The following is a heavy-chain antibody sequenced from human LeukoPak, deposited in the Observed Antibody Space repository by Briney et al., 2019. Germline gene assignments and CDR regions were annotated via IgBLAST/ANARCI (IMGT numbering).Heavy chain of an antibody. CDR1: GFTLSGYW. V-gene: IGHV3-7*05. CDR3: AKDAAGPEY. D-gene: IGHD6-13*01. J-gene: IGHJ4*02. CDR2: IKQDGSEK. Sequence: GGSLRLSCVASGFTLSGYWMSWVRQAPGKGLEWVANIKQDGSEKHYVDSVKGRFTISRDNAKNSLYLQMNSLRAEDTAIYYCAKDAAGPEYWGQGTRVTVSS.